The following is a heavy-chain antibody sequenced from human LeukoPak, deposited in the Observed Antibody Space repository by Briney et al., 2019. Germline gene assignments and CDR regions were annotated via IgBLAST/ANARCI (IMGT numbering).Heavy chain of an antibody. CDR1: GYRFTSYW. CDR2: IYPGDSDT. J-gene: IGHJ5*02. V-gene: IGHV5-51*01. CDR3: ARQGGYSSSWYGP. Sequence: GESLKISCKGSGYRFTSYWIGWVRQMPGKGLEWMGIIYPGDSDTRYSPSFQGQVTISADKSISPAYLQWSSLKASDTAMYYCARQGGYSSSWYGPWGQGTLVTVSS. D-gene: IGHD6-13*01.